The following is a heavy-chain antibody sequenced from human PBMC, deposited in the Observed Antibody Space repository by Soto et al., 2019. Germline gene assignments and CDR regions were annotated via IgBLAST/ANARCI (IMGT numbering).Heavy chain of an antibody. CDR1: GGSINSGSYS. D-gene: IGHD2-8*01. V-gene: IGHV4-30-2*01. J-gene: IGHJ6*02. CDR3: ARAHASDYYGMDV. Sequence: TLSLTCAVSGGSINSGSYSWSWIRQPPGKGLEWIGYIYHSGSTYYNPSLKSRVTISVDRSKNQFSLKLSSVTAADTAVYYSARAHASDYYGMDVWGQGTTITVSS. CDR2: IYHSGST.